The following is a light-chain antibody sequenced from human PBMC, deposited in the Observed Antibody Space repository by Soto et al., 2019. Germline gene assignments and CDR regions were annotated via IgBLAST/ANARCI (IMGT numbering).Light chain of an antibody. V-gene: IGKV1-39*01. CDR1: QSITSY. CDR2: AAS. Sequence: DIQMTQSPSSLSASVGDRVTITCRASQSITSYLNWYQHKPGKAPNLLIYAASYLQSGVPSRFSCSGSMTDFTLTIASLQTEDFATYYCQQTYSSPLTFGGGTKVEI. CDR3: QQTYSSPLT. J-gene: IGKJ4*01.